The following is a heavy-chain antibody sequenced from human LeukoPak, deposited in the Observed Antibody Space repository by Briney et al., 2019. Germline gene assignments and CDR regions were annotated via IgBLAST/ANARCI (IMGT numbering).Heavy chain of an antibody. Sequence: GGSLRLSCAASGFTFSSYGMHWVRQAPGKGLEWVAFIRYDGSNKYYADSVKGRFTISRDNSKNTLYLQMNSLRAEDTAVYYCARDYHSLSEGSSWIPYYYYGMDVWGQGTTVTVSS. V-gene: IGHV3-30*02. CDR2: IRYDGSNK. J-gene: IGHJ6*02. CDR3: ARDYHSLSEGSSWIPYYYYGMDV. CDR1: GFTFSSYG. D-gene: IGHD6-13*01.